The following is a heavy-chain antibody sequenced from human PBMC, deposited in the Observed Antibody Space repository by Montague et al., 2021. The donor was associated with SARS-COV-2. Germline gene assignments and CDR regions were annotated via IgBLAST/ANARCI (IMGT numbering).Heavy chain of an antibody. V-gene: IGHV3-11*01. D-gene: IGHD3-9*01. CDR1: GFTFSDYY. CDR2: IGSSGSTI. Sequence: SLRLSCAASGFTFSDYYMSWIRQAPGKGLEWVSYIGSSGSTIYNADSVKGRFTISGDNAKNSLYLQMNSLRGEDTAVYYCARGKYYDILTGPVGYWGQGTLVTVSS. J-gene: IGHJ4*02. CDR3: ARGKYYDILTGPVGY.